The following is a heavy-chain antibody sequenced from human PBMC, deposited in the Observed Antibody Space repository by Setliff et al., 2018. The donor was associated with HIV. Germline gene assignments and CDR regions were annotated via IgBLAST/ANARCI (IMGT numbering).Heavy chain of an antibody. V-gene: IGHV4-39*07. CDR2: IYHSGST. D-gene: IGHD3-10*01. CDR1: GDSISDTTYY. Sequence: SETLSLTCSVSGDSISDTTYYWGWIRQPPGKGLEWIGSIYHSGSTYYNPSLKSRVTISVDTSKNQFSLKLSSVTAADTAVYYCARVYYYGSPHMDVWGKGTTVTVSS. CDR3: ARVYYYGSPHMDV. J-gene: IGHJ6*03.